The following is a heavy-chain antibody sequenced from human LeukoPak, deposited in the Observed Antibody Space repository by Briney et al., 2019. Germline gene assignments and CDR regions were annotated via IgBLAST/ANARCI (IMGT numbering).Heavy chain of an antibody. V-gene: IGHV4-61*02. D-gene: IGHD3-10*01. CDR3: AEGFGEPNDY. CDR1: GGSISSGSYY. Sequence: SETLSLTCTVSGGSISSGSYYWSWIRQPAGKGLGWIGRIYTSGSTNYNPPLKSRVTISVDTSKNQFSLKLSSVTAADTAVYYCAEGFGEPNDYWGQGTLVTVSS. J-gene: IGHJ4*02. CDR2: IYTSGST.